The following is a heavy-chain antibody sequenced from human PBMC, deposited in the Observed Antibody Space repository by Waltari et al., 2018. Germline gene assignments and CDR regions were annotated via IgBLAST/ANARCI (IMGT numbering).Heavy chain of an antibody. J-gene: IGHJ4*02. CDR1: GGSISSYY. Sequence: QVQLQESGPGLVKPSETLSLTCTVSGGSISSYYWSWIRQPPGKGLEWIGYIYYSGSTNYNPSLKSRVTISVDTSKNQFSLKLSSVTAADTAVYYCARDVGNVGGNYWGQGTLVTVSS. CDR2: IYYSGST. CDR3: ARDVGNVGGNY. D-gene: IGHD3-10*01. V-gene: IGHV4-59*01.